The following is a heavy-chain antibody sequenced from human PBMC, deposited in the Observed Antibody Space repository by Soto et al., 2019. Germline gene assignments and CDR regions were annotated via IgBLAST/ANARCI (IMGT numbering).Heavy chain of an antibody. CDR2: IIPIFGTA. D-gene: IGHD6-19*01. Sequence: GASVKVSCKASGGTFSSYAISWVRQAPGQGLEWMGGIIPIFGTANYAQKFQGRVTITADKSTSTAYMELSSLRSEDTAVYYCARDRIAVAGYYYYYGMDVWGQGTTVTVSS. J-gene: IGHJ6*02. CDR1: GGTFSSYA. V-gene: IGHV1-69*06. CDR3: ARDRIAVAGYYYYYGMDV.